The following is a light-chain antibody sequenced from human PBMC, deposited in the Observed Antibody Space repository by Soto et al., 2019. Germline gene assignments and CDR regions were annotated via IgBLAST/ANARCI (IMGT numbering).Light chain of an antibody. J-gene: IGLJ2*01. Sequence: QSVLTQPPSASGTPGQRVTISCSGSSPNIGSNTVNWYQQLPGTAPKLLIYRNNQRPSGVPDRFSGSKSGTSASLAISGLQSEDEADYYCAAWDDSLNGAVFGGGTKLTVL. CDR2: RNN. V-gene: IGLV1-44*01. CDR3: AAWDDSLNGAV. CDR1: SPNIGSNT.